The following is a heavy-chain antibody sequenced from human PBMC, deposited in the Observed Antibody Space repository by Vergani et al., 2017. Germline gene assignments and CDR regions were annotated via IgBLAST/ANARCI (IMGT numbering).Heavy chain of an antibody. CDR3: ARDFHMVRGVIMPHGAFDI. J-gene: IGHJ3*02. Sequence: QVQLVESGGGVVQPGRSLRLSCAASGFTFSSYAMHWVRQAPGKGLEWVAVISYAGSNKYYADSVKGRFTISRDNSKNTLYLQMNSLRAEDTAVYYCARDFHMVRGVIMPHGAFDIWGQGTMVTVSS. V-gene: IGHV3-30-3*01. CDR2: ISYAGSNK. D-gene: IGHD3-10*01. CDR1: GFTFSSYA.